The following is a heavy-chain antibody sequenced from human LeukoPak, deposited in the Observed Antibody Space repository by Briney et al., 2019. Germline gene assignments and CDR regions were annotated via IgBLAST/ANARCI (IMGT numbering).Heavy chain of an antibody. V-gene: IGHV4-39*07. Sequence: SETLSLTCTVSGGSISSSSYYWGWIRQPPGKGLEWIGSIYYSGSTYYNPSLKSRVTISVDTSKNQFSLKLSSMTAADTAVYYCARDRGDYGVDYWGQGTLVTVSS. CDR1: GGSISSSSYY. CDR3: ARDRGDYGVDY. D-gene: IGHD4-17*01. CDR2: IYYSGST. J-gene: IGHJ4*02.